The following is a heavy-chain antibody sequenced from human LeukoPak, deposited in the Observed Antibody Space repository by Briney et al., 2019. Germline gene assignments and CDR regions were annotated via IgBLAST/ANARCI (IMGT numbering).Heavy chain of an antibody. CDR1: GFTFSSYS. CDR3: AKVGRIAARPSRADY. D-gene: IGHD6-6*01. J-gene: IGHJ4*02. Sequence: GGSLRLSCAASGFTFSSYSMNWVRQAPGKGLEWVSYISSSSSTIYYADSVKGRFTISRDNAKNSLYLQMNSLGAEDTAVYYCAKVGRIAARPSRADYWGQGTLVTVSS. CDR2: ISSSSSTI. V-gene: IGHV3-48*01.